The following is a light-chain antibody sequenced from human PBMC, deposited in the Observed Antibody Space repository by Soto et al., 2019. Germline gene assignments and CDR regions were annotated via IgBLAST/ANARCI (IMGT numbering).Light chain of an antibody. Sequence: EIVMTQSPATLSVSPGERATLSCRASQSVSSNLAWYQQKPGQAPRLLIYATSTRATGVPDRFSGSGSGTDFTLTISRLEPEDFAVYYCQQYDSSPRTFGQGTKVDIK. J-gene: IGKJ1*01. CDR3: QQYDSSPRT. V-gene: IGKV3-15*01. CDR1: QSVSSN. CDR2: ATS.